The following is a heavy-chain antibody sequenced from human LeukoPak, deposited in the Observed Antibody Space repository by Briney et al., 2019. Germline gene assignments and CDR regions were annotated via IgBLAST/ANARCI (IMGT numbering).Heavy chain of an antibody. CDR2: ISSNGGST. V-gene: IGHV3-64*01. J-gene: IGHJ4*02. CDR3: ARSRLLVAVPFDY. Sequence: PGGSLRLSCAASGFTFSSYAMHCVRQAPGKGLEYVSAISSNGGSTYYANSVKGRFTISRDNSKNTLYLQMGSLRAEDMAVYYCARSRLLVAVPFDYWGQGTLVTVSS. CDR1: GFTFSSYA. D-gene: IGHD5-12*01.